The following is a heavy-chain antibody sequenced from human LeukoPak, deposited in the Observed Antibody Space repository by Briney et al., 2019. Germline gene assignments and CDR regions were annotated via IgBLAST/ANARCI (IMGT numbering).Heavy chain of an antibody. Sequence: GGSLRLSCAASGFTFSSYEMNWVRQAQGKGLEWVSYIGSSGTTIYYADSVKGRFTISRDNAKNSLYLQMNSLRAEDTDVYYCASEEGGNYFDAWGQGTLVTVSS. CDR1: GFTFSSYE. CDR3: ASEEGGNYFDA. D-gene: IGHD1-26*01. V-gene: IGHV3-48*03. J-gene: IGHJ4*02. CDR2: IGSSGTTI.